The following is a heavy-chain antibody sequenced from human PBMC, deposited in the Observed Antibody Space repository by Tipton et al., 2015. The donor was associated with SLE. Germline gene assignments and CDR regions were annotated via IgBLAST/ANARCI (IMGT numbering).Heavy chain of an antibody. Sequence: LRLSCTVSGGSISSYYWSWIRQPPGKGLEWIGYIYTSGSTNYNPSLKSRVTISVGTSKNQFSLKLSSVTAADTAVYHCARVPAAIVSYYYYGMDVWGQGTTVTVSS. J-gene: IGHJ6*02. CDR3: ARVPAAIVSYYYYGMDV. CDR2: IYTSGST. CDR1: GGSISSYY. V-gene: IGHV4-4*08. D-gene: IGHD2-2*01.